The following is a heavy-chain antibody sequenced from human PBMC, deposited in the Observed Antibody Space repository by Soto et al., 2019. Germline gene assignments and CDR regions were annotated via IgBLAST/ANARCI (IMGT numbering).Heavy chain of an antibody. V-gene: IGHV1-2*04. J-gene: IGHJ6*02. CDR3: ARDPYEGYYYYGMDV. D-gene: IGHD5-12*01. CDR1: GYSFTSHY. CDR2: INPNSGGT. Sequence: ASVKVSCKAIGYSFTSHYMHRVRQAPGQGLEWMGWINPNSGGTNYAQKFQGWVTMTRDTSISTAYMELSRLRSDDTAVYYCARDPYEGYYYYGMDVWGQGTTVTVSS.